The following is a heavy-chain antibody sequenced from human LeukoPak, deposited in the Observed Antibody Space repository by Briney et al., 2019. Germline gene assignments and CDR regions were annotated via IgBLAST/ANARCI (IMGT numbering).Heavy chain of an antibody. CDR2: ISYDGSIE. Sequence: GGSLRLSCAASAFTFSSYAMHWVRQAPGKGLEWVAVISYDGSIEYYADSVKGRFTISRDNSKNTLYLQVNSLRAEDTAVYYCARRTPMYYFDYWGQGTLVTVSS. J-gene: IGHJ4*02. D-gene: IGHD1-1*01. V-gene: IGHV3-30*04. CDR3: ARRTPMYYFDY. CDR1: AFTFSSYA.